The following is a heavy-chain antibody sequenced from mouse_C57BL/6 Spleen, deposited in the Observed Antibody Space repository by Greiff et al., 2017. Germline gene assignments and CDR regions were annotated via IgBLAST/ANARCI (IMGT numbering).Heavy chain of an antibody. D-gene: IGHD2-3*01. CDR1: GYTFTDYE. V-gene: IGHV1-15*01. Sequence: VQLQQSGAELVRPGASVTLSCKASGYTFTDYEMHWVKQTPVHGLEWIGAIDPETGGTAYNQKFKGKAILTADKSSSTAYMELRSLTSEDSAVYYCTRGDGYWYFEVWGTGTTVTVSS. J-gene: IGHJ1*03. CDR3: TRGDGYWYFEV. CDR2: IDPETGGT.